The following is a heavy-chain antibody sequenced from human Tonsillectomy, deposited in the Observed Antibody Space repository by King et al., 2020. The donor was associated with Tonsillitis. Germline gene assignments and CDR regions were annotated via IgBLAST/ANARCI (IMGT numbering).Heavy chain of an antibody. CDR3: ARDKDWSFDY. D-gene: IGHD1-1*01. J-gene: IGHJ4*02. V-gene: IGHV3-48*01. CDR2: IDTTSIP. Sequence: VQLVESGGGLVQPGGSLTLSCAASGFTFSTYTFNWVRQAPGMGLEWVSHIDTTSIPYYADSVKGRFTISRDNAKNSVYLQMSSLRAEDTAVYYCARDKDWSFDYWGQGTLVTVSS. CDR1: GFTFSTYT.